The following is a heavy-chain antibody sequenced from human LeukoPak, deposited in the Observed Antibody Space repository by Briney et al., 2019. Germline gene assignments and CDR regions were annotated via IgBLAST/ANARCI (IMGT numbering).Heavy chain of an antibody. CDR2: INEDGSES. CDR3: VRDSRPGGAMGLYHNFDL. J-gene: IGHJ4*02. V-gene: IGHV3-7*01. Sequence: PGGSLRLSCAASRINSGEFWMAWGRQTPGVGLERVADINEDGSESYYVDSVKGRFTISRDNSKNSLDLQMNRLRGDDTALYFCVRDSRPGGAMGLYHNFDLWGLGTLVTVSS. CDR1: RINSGEFW. D-gene: IGHD3-16*01.